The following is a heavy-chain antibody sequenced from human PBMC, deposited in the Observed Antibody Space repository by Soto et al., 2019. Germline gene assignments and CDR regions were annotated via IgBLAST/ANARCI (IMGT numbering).Heavy chain of an antibody. V-gene: IGHV4-39*01. Sequence: PSETLSLTCTASGGSISSSSYYWGWIRQPPGKGLEWIGSIYYSGSTYYNPSLKSRVTISVDTSKNQFSLKLSSVTAADTAVYYCARAVYSSSSDSFDYWGQGTLVTVSS. CDR1: GGSISSSSYY. D-gene: IGHD6-6*01. CDR2: IYYSGST. J-gene: IGHJ4*02. CDR3: ARAVYSSSSDSFDY.